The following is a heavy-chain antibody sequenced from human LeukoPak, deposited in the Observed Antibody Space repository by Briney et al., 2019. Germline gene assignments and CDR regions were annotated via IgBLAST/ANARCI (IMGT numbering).Heavy chain of an antibody. D-gene: IGHD3-10*01. CDR1: GFTVSSNY. J-gene: IGHJ6*02. CDR2: IYSGGST. V-gene: IGHV3-66*01. Sequence: GGSLRLSCAASGFTVSSNYMSWVRQAPGRGLEWVSVIYSGGSTYYADSVKGRFTISRDNSKNTLYLQMNSLRAEDTAVYYCARSGGGSGSYHPYYYYGMDVWGQGTTVTVSS. CDR3: ARSGGGSGSYHPYYYYGMDV.